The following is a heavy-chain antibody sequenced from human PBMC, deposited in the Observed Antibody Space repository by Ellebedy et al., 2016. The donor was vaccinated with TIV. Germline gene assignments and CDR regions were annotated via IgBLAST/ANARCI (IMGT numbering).Heavy chain of an antibody. Sequence: ASVKVSCXASGYTFTSYGVSWVRQAPGQGLEWMGWISAYTGNTNYAQKLQDRVTMTTDTSTSTGYMELRSLRSDDTAMYYCARTEILGRIVTAFDIWGQGSMVTVSS. CDR3: ARTEILGRIVTAFDI. V-gene: IGHV1-18*01. J-gene: IGHJ3*02. CDR1: GYTFTSYG. D-gene: IGHD3-3*01. CDR2: ISAYTGNT.